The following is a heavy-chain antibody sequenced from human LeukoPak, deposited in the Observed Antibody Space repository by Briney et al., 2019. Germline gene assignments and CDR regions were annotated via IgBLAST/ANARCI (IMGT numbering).Heavy chain of an antibody. J-gene: IGHJ4*02. D-gene: IGHD2-8*01. Sequence: ASVKVSCKASGYTFTGYYMHWVRQAPGQGLEWMGWINPNSGGTNYAQKFQGRVTMTRDTSISTAYMELSRLRSDDTAVYYCATGRLYCTNGVCYNNYFDYWGQGTLVTVSS. V-gene: IGHV1-2*02. CDR3: ATGRLYCTNGVCYNNYFDY. CDR1: GYTFTGYY. CDR2: INPNSGGT.